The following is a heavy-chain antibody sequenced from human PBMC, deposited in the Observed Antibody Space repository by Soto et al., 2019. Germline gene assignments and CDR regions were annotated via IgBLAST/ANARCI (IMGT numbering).Heavy chain of an antibody. CDR3: ARDPGYCISTSCQYGMDV. D-gene: IGHD2-2*01. Sequence: GGSLRLSCAASGFTFRTHGMHWVRQAPGKGLQWVAVIWYDGSNKYYTDSVKGRFTISRDNSKNTLYLQMNSLRAEDTAVYYCARDPGYCISTSCQYGMDVWGQGTTVTVSS. CDR2: IWYDGSNK. V-gene: IGHV3-33*01. J-gene: IGHJ6*02. CDR1: GFTFRTHG.